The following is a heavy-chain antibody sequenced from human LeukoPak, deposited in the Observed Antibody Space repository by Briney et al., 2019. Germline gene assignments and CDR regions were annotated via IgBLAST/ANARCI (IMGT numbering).Heavy chain of an antibody. CDR1: GFTFSIYW. CDR3: ARRALTMARGARPYYFDY. CDR2: IKQDGSEQ. D-gene: IGHD3-10*01. Sequence: TGGSLRLSCAASGFTFSIYWMSWVRQAPGKRLEWVANIKQDGSEQYYVDSVKGRFTISGDNAKNSLYLQMNSLRAEDTAVYYCARRALTMARGARPYYFDYWGQGTLVTVSS. J-gene: IGHJ4*02. V-gene: IGHV3-7*01.